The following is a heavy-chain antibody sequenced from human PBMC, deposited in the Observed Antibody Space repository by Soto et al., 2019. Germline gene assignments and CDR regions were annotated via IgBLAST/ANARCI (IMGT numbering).Heavy chain of an antibody. CDR1: GFTFSNGW. Sequence: EVQLVESGGGLVKPGGSLRLSCEGSGFTFSNGWMTWVRQAPWKGLEWVGRIKTNIDGGRIDYAAPVKGRFTISRDDSKNTLYLQMNSLKTEDTAVYYCTTNSVTNFYYYGMEVWGLGTTVTVSS. J-gene: IGHJ6*02. CDR2: IKTNIDGGRI. V-gene: IGHV3-15*01. CDR3: TTNSVTNFYYYGMEV.